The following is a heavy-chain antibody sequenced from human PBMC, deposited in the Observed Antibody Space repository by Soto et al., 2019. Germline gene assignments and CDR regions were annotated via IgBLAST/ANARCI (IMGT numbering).Heavy chain of an antibody. CDR2: ISGGGGGST. CDR1: GFTFIIHA. Sequence: EVQLLESGGDLIQPGGSLRLSCAASGFTFIIHAMSWVRQAPGKGLEWISVISGGGGGSTFYAASVKGRFIISRDNSKNTWYLQMNSLRADDTAVYFCARGGGYGDNGDYWGQGTLVTVSS. D-gene: IGHD4-17*01. CDR3: ARGGGYGDNGDY. J-gene: IGHJ4*02. V-gene: IGHV3-23*01.